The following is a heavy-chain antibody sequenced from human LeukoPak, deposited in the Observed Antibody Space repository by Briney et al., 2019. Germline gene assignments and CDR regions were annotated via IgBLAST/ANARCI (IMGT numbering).Heavy chain of an antibody. CDR1: GFTFDDYA. V-gene: IGHV3-9*01. CDR3: AKEVDSYGPNPEYYFDY. J-gene: IGHJ4*02. D-gene: IGHD5-18*01. Sequence: GGSLRLSCAASGFTFDDYAMHWVRHAPGKGLEWVSGISWNSGSIGYADSVKGRFTISRDNAKNSLYLQMNSLRAEDTALYYCAKEVDSYGPNPEYYFDYWGQGTLVTVSS. CDR2: ISWNSGSI.